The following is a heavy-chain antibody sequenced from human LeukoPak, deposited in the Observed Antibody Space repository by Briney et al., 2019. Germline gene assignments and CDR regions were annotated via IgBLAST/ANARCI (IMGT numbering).Heavy chain of an antibody. D-gene: IGHD6-19*01. CDR3: ARVVVDSSGWYYFDY. V-gene: IGHV1-46*01. Sequence: ASVKVSSKASGYTFTTYYMHWVRQAPGRGREWMGIIKPSDGSTNYAQKFQGRVTMTRDTSTSIVYMELSSLRSEDTAVYYCARVVVDSSGWYYFDYWGQGTLVTVSS. CDR2: IKPSDGST. CDR1: GYTFTTYY. J-gene: IGHJ4*02.